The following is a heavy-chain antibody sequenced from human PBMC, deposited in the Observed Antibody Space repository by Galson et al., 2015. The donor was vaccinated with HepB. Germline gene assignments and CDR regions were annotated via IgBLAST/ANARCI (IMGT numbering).Heavy chain of an antibody. CDR2: ISGSGGST. CDR3: AKNSGSNWFVPHHFDS. CDR1: GFTFANHV. J-gene: IGHJ4*02. V-gene: IGHV3-23*01. D-gene: IGHD6-13*01. Sequence: LRLSCAASGFTFANHVMNWVRQAPGKGLEWVSSISGSGGSTYYRGSFKGRFTISRDNSKNTVYLQMKSLRADDTAVYYCAKNSGSNWFVPHHFDSWGQGTLVTVSS.